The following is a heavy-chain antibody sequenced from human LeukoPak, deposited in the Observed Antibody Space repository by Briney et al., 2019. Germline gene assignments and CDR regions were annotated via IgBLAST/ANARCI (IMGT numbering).Heavy chain of an antibody. CDR1: GFTFNKYA. D-gene: IGHD2-2*01. V-gene: IGHV3-48*01. Sequence: PGRSLRLSCAASGFTFNKYAMHWVRQAPGKGLEWVSYISSSSSTIYYADSVKGRFTISRDNAKNSLYLQMNSLRAEDTAVYYCAMTVPAALPDAFGIWGQGTMVTVSS. CDR3: AMTVPAALPDAFGI. CDR2: ISSSSSTI. J-gene: IGHJ3*02.